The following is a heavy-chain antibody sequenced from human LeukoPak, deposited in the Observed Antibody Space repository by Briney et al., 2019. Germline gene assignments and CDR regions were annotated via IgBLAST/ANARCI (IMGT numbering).Heavy chain of an antibody. CDR2: INHSGST. V-gene: IGHV4-34*01. CDR1: GGSFSGYY. Sequence: SETLSLTCAVYGGSFSGYYWSWIRQPPGKGLEWIGEINHSGSTNYNPSLKSRVTISVDTSKNQFSLKLSSVTAADTAVYCCARGLAYYYYMDVWGKGTTVTVSS. CDR3: ARGLAYYYYMDV. J-gene: IGHJ6*03. D-gene: IGHD5-12*01.